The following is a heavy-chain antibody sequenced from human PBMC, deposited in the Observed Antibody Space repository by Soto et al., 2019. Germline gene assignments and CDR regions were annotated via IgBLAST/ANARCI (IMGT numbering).Heavy chain of an antibody. V-gene: IGHV4-4*07. CDR1: GASITGSFF. Sequence: PSETLSLTCTVSGASITGSFFLSWIRQPAGKGLEWIGRFSLSGTTNYNPSLRSRVTMSADVSKNQFSLRLISVTAADTAVYFCASSPNYVFWGGEPYYNGMDVWGPGTTVTVSS. CDR3: ASSPNYVFWGGEPYYNGMDV. J-gene: IGHJ6*02. D-gene: IGHD3-3*01. CDR2: FSLSGTT.